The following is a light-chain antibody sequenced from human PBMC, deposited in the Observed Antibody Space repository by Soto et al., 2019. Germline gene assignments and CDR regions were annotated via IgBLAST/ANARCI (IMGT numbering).Light chain of an antibody. CDR3: QQYGSSPWT. Sequence: EIVLTQSPGTLSLSPGERATLSCRGSQSVSSSYLAWYQQKPGQAPRLLIYGASSRATGIPDRFSGSGSGTDFTLTIGRLEPEDFAVYYCQQYGSSPWTFGQGTKVDIK. CDR1: QSVSSSY. V-gene: IGKV3-20*01. J-gene: IGKJ1*01. CDR2: GAS.